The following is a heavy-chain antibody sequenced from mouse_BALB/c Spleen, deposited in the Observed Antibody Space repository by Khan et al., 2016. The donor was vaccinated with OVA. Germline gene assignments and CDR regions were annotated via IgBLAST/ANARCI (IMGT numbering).Heavy chain of an antibody. V-gene: IGHV1S136*01. D-gene: IGHD1-1*01. Sequence: VQLKESGPELVKPGASVKMSCKASGYTFTNYIIHWVNQKPGQGLEWIGYINPYNDGPKYNEKFKGKATLTSDKSSSTAYMELSGLTSEDSAVYYCARGYGSSFWFAYWGQGTLVTVSA. CDR1: GYTFTNYI. CDR2: INPYNDGP. J-gene: IGHJ3*01. CDR3: ARGYGSSFWFAY.